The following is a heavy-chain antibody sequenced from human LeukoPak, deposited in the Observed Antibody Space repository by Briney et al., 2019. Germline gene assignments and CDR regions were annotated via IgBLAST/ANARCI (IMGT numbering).Heavy chain of an antibody. CDR1: GGSISNSNNY. Sequence: SQTLSLTCTVSGGSISNSNNYWGWLRHPPGKGREWIGSIYYSGTTYYNPSLESRVTVSVDTSKNQFSLKLTSVTAADTAVYYCARSIATYGPTHNWFGPWGQGISVTVSS. D-gene: IGHD6-6*01. CDR3: ARSIATYGPTHNWFGP. V-gene: IGHV4-39*01. J-gene: IGHJ5*02. CDR2: IYYSGTT.